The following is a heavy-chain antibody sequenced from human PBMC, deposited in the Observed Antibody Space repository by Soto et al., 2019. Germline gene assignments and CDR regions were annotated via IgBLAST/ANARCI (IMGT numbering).Heavy chain of an antibody. CDR1: GGSIISYY. CDR2: IYYSGST. V-gene: IGHV4-59*08. Sequence: SETLSLTCTVSGGSIISYYWSWILQPPGKGLEWIGYIYYSGSTNYNPSLKSRVTISVDTSKNQLSLKLSSVTAADTAVYYCARRYGYYFDYWGQGTLVTVSS. D-gene: IGHD4-17*01. J-gene: IGHJ4*01. CDR3: ARRYGYYFDY.